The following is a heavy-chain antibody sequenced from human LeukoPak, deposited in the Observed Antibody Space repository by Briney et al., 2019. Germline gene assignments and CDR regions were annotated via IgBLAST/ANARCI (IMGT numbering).Heavy chain of an antibody. Sequence: PSEILSLTCTVSGGSISSYYWSWIRQPPGKGLEWIGYIYYSGSTNYNPSLKSRVTISVDTSKNQFSLKLSSVTAADTAVYYCARTGGWFGELFANWFDPWGQGTLVTVSS. D-gene: IGHD3-10*01. J-gene: IGHJ5*02. V-gene: IGHV4-59*01. CDR2: IYYSGST. CDR1: GGSISSYY. CDR3: ARTGGWFGELFANWFDP.